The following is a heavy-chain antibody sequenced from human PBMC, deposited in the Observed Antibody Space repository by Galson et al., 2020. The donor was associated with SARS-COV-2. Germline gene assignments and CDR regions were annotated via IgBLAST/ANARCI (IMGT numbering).Heavy chain of an antibody. D-gene: IGHD3-10*01. Sequence: GGTLRLSCAASGLNISSYAMSWVRQAPGKGMEWVSAVSGSGGSTYYADSVKGRFTISRDNSKNTLYLQMNSLRAEDTAVYYCAKEGDRVGWFREGSTYYFDYWGQGTLVTVSS. CDR2: VSGSGGST. CDR1: GLNISSYA. V-gene: IGHV3-23*01. CDR3: AKEGDRVGWFREGSTYYFDY. J-gene: IGHJ4*02.